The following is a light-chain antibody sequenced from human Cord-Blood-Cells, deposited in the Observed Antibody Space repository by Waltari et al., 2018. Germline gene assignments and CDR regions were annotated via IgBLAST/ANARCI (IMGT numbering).Light chain of an antibody. J-gene: IGKJ1*01. CDR1: QSVSSN. V-gene: IGKV3-15*01. Sequence: IVMTHSPATMSVSPGETATLSCRASQSVSSNLAWYQQKPGQAPRLLLYGASTRATGIPARYSGSGSGTEFTLTISSLQAEDFAVYYCQQYNNWPGTFGQGTKVEIK. CDR3: QQYNNWPGT. CDR2: GAS.